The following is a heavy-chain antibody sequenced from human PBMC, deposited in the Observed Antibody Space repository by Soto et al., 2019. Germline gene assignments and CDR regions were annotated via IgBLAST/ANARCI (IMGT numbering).Heavy chain of an antibody. J-gene: IGHJ4*02. D-gene: IGHD2-15*01. CDR1: GFPFSTYE. CDR3: VKGGWLDY. CDR2: IRPSDDNT. V-gene: IGHV3-23*01. Sequence: GGSLRLSCAASGFPFSTYEMTWVRQAPGKGLEWVSVIRPSDDNTYYADSVKGRFTISRDNSKNTLYLQVNSLRAEDTAVYYCVKGGWLDYWGQGTVVTSPQ.